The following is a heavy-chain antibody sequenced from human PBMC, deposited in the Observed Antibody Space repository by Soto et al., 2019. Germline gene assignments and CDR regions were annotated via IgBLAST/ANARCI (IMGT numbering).Heavy chain of an antibody. CDR1: GFTFSSYG. D-gene: IGHD3-22*01. CDR2: ISYDGSNQ. J-gene: IGHJ4*02. CDR3: AKDTYYYDSSGYYTFHY. Sequence: QVQLVESGGGVVQPGTSLRLSCAVSGFTFSSYGMHWVRQAPGKGLEWVAHISYDGSNQHYVDSVKGRFTISRDNSKNTVYLQMNSLRAEESAVYYCAKDTYYYDSSGYYTFHYWGQGTLVTVSS. V-gene: IGHV3-30*18.